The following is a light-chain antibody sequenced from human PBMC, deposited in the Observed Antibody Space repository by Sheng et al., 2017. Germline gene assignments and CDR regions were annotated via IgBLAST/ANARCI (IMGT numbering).Light chain of an antibody. CDR1: QSVTSY. Sequence: ENVLTQSPATLSLSPGERATLSCRASQSVTSYLAWYQQKPGQAPRLLIFDTSNRATGIPARFSGSGSGTDFTLTISGLEPEDFAVYYCEQYGRSPWTFGQGTKVDIK. CDR3: EQYGRSPWT. CDR2: DTS. J-gene: IGKJ1*01. V-gene: IGKV3-11*01.